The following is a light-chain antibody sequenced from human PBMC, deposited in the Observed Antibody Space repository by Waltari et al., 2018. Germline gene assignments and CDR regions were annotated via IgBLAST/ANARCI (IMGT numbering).Light chain of an antibody. CDR1: ASNIGDNV. Sequence: QSVLTQPPSASGTPGQRVTISCSGRASNIGDNVVNWYQQFPGKAPKLVIYRNEHRPSGVPDRFSGSKSGTSASLAISGLQSEDEADYYCATWDDSPNGHWVFGGGTKVTVL. V-gene: IGLV1-44*01. CDR3: ATWDDSPNGHWV. CDR2: RNE. J-gene: IGLJ3*02.